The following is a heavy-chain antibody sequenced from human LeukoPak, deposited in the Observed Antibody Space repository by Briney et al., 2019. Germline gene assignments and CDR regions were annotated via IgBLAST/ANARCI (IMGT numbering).Heavy chain of an antibody. Sequence: GRSLRLSCAASGFTLSSYGMHWVCQAPGKGLEWEAVISYDGSNKYYADSVKGRFTISRDNSKNTLYLQMNSLRAEDTAVYYCAKDPGEAGIYYYFDYWAQGTLVTVSS. CDR1: GFTLSSYG. CDR2: ISYDGSNK. D-gene: IGHD3-10*01. CDR3: AKDPGEAGIYYYFDY. J-gene: IGHJ4*01. V-gene: IGHV3-30*18.